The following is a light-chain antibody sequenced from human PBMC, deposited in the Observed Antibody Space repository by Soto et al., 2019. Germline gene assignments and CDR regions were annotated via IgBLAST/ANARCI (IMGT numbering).Light chain of an antibody. CDR3: SSHAGNNNYV. CDR1: SSDVGGQNY. Sequence: QSVQSHPPSASGSPGHSVSISCTGTSSDVGGQNYVSWYQQHPGKAPKLIIYAVTERPSGVPDRFSGSKSGNTASLTVSGLQTEDEADYYCSSHAGNNNYVFGTGTKVTVL. V-gene: IGLV2-8*01. CDR2: AVT. J-gene: IGLJ1*01.